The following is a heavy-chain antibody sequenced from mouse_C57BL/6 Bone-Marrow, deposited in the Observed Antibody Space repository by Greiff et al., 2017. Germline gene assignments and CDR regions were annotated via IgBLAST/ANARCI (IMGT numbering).Heavy chain of an antibody. J-gene: IGHJ3*01. Sequence: VQLQQSGAELARPGASVKLSCKASGYTFTSYGISWVKQRTGQSLEWIGEIYPRSGNTYYNEKFKGKATLTADKSSSTAYMELRSLTSEDSAVYFCARVGLVYYDYDWFAYWGQGTLVTVSA. V-gene: IGHV1-81*01. CDR3: ARVGLVYYDYDWFAY. CDR1: GYTFTSYG. CDR2: IYPRSGNT. D-gene: IGHD2-4*01.